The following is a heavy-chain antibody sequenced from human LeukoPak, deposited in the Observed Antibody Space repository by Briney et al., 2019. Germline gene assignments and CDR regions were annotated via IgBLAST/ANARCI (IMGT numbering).Heavy chain of an antibody. Sequence: ASVKVSCKASGGTFSSYAISWVRQAPGQGLEWMGGIIPIFDTSNYAQKFQGRVTITADKSTSTAYMELSSLRSDDTAVYYCARGALKQWLLDDAFDIWGQGTMVTVSS. CDR3: ARGALKQWLLDDAFDI. V-gene: IGHV1-69*06. CDR2: IIPIFDTS. CDR1: GGTFSSYA. J-gene: IGHJ3*02. D-gene: IGHD6-19*01.